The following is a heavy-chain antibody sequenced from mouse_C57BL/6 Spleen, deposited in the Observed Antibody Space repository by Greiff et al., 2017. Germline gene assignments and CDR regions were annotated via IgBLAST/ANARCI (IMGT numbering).Heavy chain of an antibody. J-gene: IGHJ4*01. CDR3: ARVWDEDYYAMDD. D-gene: IGHD4-1*01. V-gene: IGHV5-17*01. Sequence: EVQGVESGGGLVKPGGSLKLSCAASGFTFSDYGMHWVRQAPEKRLEWVAYISSGSSTIYYADTVKGRFTISSDNAKNTLFLPMTSLQSEDTAKYYSARVWDEDYYAMDDWGQGTSVTVSS. CDR1: GFTFSDYG. CDR2: ISSGSSTI.